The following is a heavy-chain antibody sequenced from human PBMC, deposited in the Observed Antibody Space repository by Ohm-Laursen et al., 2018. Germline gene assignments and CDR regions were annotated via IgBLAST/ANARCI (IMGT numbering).Heavy chain of an antibody. CDR2: IYYSGST. CDR3: ARKGSSSWYYFDY. D-gene: IGHD6-13*01. J-gene: IGHJ4*02. V-gene: IGHV4-31*03. Sequence: PSETLSLTCTVSGGSISSGGYYWSWIRQHPGKGLEWIGYIYYSGSTYYSPSLKSRVTISGDTSKNQFSLKLSSVTAADTAVYYCARKGSSSWYYFDYWGQGTLVGVSS. CDR1: GGSISSGGYY.